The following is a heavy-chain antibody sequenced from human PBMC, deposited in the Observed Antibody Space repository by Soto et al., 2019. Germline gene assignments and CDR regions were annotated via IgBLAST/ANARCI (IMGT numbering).Heavy chain of an antibody. J-gene: IGHJ4*02. D-gene: IGHD2-21*02. CDR2: ISSSSSYT. CDR3: ARDGRGLGRLYFFEY. CDR1: GFTFSDYY. V-gene: IGHV3-11*06. Sequence: GGSLRLSCAASGFTFSDYYMSWIRQAPGKGLEWVSYISSSSSYTNYADSVKGRFTISRDNAKNSLYLQMNSLRAEDTAVYYCARDGRGLGRLYFFEYWGQGVLVTVSS.